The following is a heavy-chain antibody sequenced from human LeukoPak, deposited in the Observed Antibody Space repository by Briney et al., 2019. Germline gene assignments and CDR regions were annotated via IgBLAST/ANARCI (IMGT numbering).Heavy chain of an antibody. J-gene: IGHJ4*02. CDR2: TSSSGSTI. CDR3: ARGPPYYDFWSGYPR. D-gene: IGHD3-3*01. Sequence: GGSLRLSCAASGFTFSDYYMSWIRQAPGKGLEWVSYTSSSGSTIYYADSVKGRFTISRDNAKNSLYLQMNSLRAEDTAMYYCARGPPYYDFWSGYPRGGQGTLVTVSS. CDR1: GFTFSDYY. V-gene: IGHV3-11*01.